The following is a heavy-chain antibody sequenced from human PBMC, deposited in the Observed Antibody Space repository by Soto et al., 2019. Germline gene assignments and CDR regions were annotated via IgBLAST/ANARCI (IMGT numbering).Heavy chain of an antibody. CDR1: GSRFSNYV. CDR2: IIPIFNST. D-gene: IGHD2-2*02. CDR3: AREGRGKKAGYNGLVSLGY. J-gene: IGHJ4*02. Sequence: ASVKVSCKVSGSRFSNYVISWVRQAPGHGLEWLGRIIPIFNSTKYAQSFQGRVTITADKSTSTASLELSSLRSDDTAVYYCAREGRGKKAGYNGLVSLGYWGQGSLVTVSS. V-gene: IGHV1-69*06.